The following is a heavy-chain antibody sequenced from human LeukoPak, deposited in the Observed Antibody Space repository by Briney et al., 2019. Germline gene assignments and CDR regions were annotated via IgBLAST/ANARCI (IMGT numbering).Heavy chain of an antibody. CDR2: IYYSGST. Sequence: SETLSLTCTVSGGSISSSSYYWSWIRQPPGKGLEWIGYIYYSGSTNYNPSLKSRVTISVDTSKNQFSLRLKSVTAADTAVYSFATHPAVRLLYPIIRSFDFWGQGTLVTVSP. CDR3: ATHPAVRLLYPIIRSFDF. J-gene: IGHJ4*02. CDR1: GGSISSSSYY. V-gene: IGHV4-61*01. D-gene: IGHD3-3*01.